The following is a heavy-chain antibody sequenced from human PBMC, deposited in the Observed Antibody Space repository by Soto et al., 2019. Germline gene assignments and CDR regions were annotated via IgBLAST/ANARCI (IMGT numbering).Heavy chain of an antibody. D-gene: IGHD3-10*01. CDR3: ASMVRGVINRSPAPFDY. Sequence: SETLSLTCTVSGGSISSYYWSWIRQPPGKGLEWIGYIYYSGSTNYNPSLKSRVTISVDTSKNQLSLKLSSVTAADTAVYYCASMVRGVINRSPAPFDYWGQGTLVTVSS. CDR1: GGSISSYY. V-gene: IGHV4-59*08. CDR2: IYYSGST. J-gene: IGHJ4*02.